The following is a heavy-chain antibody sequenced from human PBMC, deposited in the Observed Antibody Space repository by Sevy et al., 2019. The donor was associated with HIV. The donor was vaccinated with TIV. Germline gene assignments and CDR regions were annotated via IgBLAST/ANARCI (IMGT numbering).Heavy chain of an antibody. V-gene: IGHV3-23*01. D-gene: IGHD2-2*01. J-gene: IGHJ6*02. CDR3: AKGDTSTRYYYYGMDV. Sequence: GGSLRLSCAASGFTFSNFAMSWVRQAPGKGLEWVSSISGSGGTTYYADSVKGRFTISRDNSKKTLYLQMNSLRAEDTALYYCAKGDTSTRYYYYGMDVWGQGTAVTVSS. CDR2: ISGSGGTT. CDR1: GFTFSNFA.